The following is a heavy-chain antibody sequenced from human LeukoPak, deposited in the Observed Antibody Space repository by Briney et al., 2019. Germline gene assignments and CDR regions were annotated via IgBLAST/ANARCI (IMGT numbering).Heavy chain of an antibody. Sequence: GGSLRLSCAASGFTFSSYSMNWVRQAPGKGLEWVSGISPSGGMTYYTDSVKGRFTISRDNSKNTVYLQMNSLRAENTAVYYCAKDYGKVTPRRPVFFDYWGQGTLVTVSS. CDR3: AKDYGKVTPRRPVFFDY. D-gene: IGHD4-23*01. CDR2: ISPSGGMT. V-gene: IGHV3-23*01. J-gene: IGHJ4*02. CDR1: GFTFSSYS.